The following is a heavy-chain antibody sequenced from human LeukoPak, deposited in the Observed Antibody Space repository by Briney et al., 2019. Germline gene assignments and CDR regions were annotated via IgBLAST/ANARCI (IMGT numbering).Heavy chain of an antibody. J-gene: IGHJ4*02. CDR2: IRGKSYGGAT. D-gene: IGHD6-19*01. CDR1: GFTFGDYA. Sequence: PGGSLRLSCAASGFTFGDYAVSWVRQAPGKGLEWVGLIRGKSYGGATEYAASVKGRFTISRDDSKSIAYLQMNSLKTEDTAVYYCSRGSGWTDYWGQGTLVTVSS. V-gene: IGHV3-49*04. CDR3: SRGSGWTDY.